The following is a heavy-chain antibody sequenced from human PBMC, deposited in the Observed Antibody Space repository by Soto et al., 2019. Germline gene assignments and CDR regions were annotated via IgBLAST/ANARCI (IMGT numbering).Heavy chain of an antibody. Sequence: SVKVSCKASGGTFSIYAISCVLQSPLQWLEWMGGIIPIFGTANYAQKFQGRVTITADESTSTAYMELSSLRSEDTAVYYCARDHSPSITMIVVGTLDYWGQGTLVTVSS. CDR2: IIPIFGTA. CDR3: ARDHSPSITMIVVGTLDY. CDR1: GGTFSIYA. V-gene: IGHV1-69*13. D-gene: IGHD3-22*01. J-gene: IGHJ4*02.